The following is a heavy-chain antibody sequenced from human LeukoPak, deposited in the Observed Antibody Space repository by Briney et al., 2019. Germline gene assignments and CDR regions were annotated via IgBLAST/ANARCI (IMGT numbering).Heavy chain of an antibody. Sequence: SETLSLTCTVSGGSISSYFWSWIRQPPGKGLEWIGYIYYSGSTNCNPSLKSRVTISVDTSKNRFSLKLSSVTAADTAVYYCASGYSSGWYMSWGQGTLVTVSS. CDR3: ASGYSSGWYMS. J-gene: IGHJ5*02. CDR2: IYYSGST. V-gene: IGHV4-59*01. CDR1: GGSISSYF. D-gene: IGHD6-19*01.